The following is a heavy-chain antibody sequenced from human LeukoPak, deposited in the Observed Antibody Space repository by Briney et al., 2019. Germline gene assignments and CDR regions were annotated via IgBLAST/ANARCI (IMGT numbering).Heavy chain of an antibody. J-gene: IGHJ4*03. CDR3: AKKQIFWSDYYRDTSYFDS. Sequence: PSETLSLTCAVSGGSISSGGYSWSWIRQPPGKGLEWIGYIYYSGSTYYNPSLKSRVTISVDTSKNQFSLNLSSVTAADTAVYYWAKKQIFWSDYYRDTSYFDSWAKGP. CDR2: IYYSGST. V-gene: IGHV4-30-4*07. CDR1: GGSISSGGYS. D-gene: IGHD3-3*01.